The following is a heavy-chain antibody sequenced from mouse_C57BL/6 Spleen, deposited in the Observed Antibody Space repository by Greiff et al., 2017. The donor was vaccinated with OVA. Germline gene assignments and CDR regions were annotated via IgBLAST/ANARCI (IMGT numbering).Heavy chain of an antibody. CDR1: GYTFTSYW. D-gene: IGHD2-4*01. CDR3: ARRYDYGRYCYFDV. Sequence: VQLQQSGAELVMPGASVKLSCKASGYTFTSYWMHWVKQRPGQVLEWIGEIDPSDSYTNYNQKFKGKSTLTVDKSSSPAYMQLSSLTSEDSAVYYCARRYDYGRYCYFDVWGTGTTVTVSS. J-gene: IGHJ1*03. V-gene: IGHV1-69*01. CDR2: IDPSDSYT.